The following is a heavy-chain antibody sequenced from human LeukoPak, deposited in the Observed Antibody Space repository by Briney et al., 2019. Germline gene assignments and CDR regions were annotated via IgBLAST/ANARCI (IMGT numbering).Heavy chain of an antibody. CDR1: GGSISTYY. CDR2: IYYSGST. Sequence: SETLSLTCTVSGGSISTYYWSWVRQSPGKGLEWIGHIYYSGSTNYNPSLQSRVAMSVDTSKNQFSLRLSSVTAADTAVYYCARDGDIVARRIHYYYYYMDVWGKGTTVTISS. CDR3: ARDGDIVARRIHYYYYYMDV. D-gene: IGHD2-15*01. V-gene: IGHV4-59*12. J-gene: IGHJ6*03.